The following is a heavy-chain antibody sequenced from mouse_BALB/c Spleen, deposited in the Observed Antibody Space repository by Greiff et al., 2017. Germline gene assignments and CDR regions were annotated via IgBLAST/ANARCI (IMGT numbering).Heavy chain of an antibody. V-gene: IGHV5-12-1*01. J-gene: IGHJ2*01. Sequence: EVMLVESGGGLVKPGGSLKLSCAASGFAFSSYDMSWVRQTPEKRLEWVAYISSGGGSTYYPDTVKGRFTISRDNAKNTLYLQMSSLKSEDTAMYYCARHWATVVFDYWGQGTTLTVAS. CDR2: ISSGGGST. CDR3: ARHWATVVFDY. D-gene: IGHD1-1*01. CDR1: GFAFSSYD.